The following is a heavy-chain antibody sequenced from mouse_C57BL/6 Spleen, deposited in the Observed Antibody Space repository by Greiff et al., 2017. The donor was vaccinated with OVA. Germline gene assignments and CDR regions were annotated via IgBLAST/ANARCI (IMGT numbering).Heavy chain of an antibody. J-gene: IGHJ4*01. D-gene: IGHD4-1*01. CDR3: ANSGACAMDY. CDR1: GFTFSDYG. Sequence: EVQLQESGGGLVKPGGSLKLSCAASGFTFSDYGMHWVRQAPEQGLEWVAYISCGSSTIYYADTVKGRFTISRDNAKNTLFLHMTSRGSEAAAMYYSANSGACAMDYWGQGTSVTVSS. V-gene: IGHV5-17*01. CDR2: ISCGSSTI.